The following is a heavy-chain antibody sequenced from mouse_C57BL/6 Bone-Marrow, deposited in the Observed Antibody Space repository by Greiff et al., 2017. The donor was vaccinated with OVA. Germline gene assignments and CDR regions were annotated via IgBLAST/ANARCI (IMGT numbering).Heavy chain of an antibody. CDR3: ARSSGYPYWYFDV. J-gene: IGHJ1*03. CDR1: GYTFTSYW. Sequence: VQLQQPGAELVKPGASVKLSCKASGYTFTSYWMQWVKQRPGQGLEWIGEIDPSDSYTNYNQKFKGKATLTVDPSSSTAYMQLSSLTSEDAAVYYCARSSGYPYWYFDVWGTGTTVTVSS. CDR2: IDPSDSYT. D-gene: IGHD3-2*02. V-gene: IGHV1-50*01.